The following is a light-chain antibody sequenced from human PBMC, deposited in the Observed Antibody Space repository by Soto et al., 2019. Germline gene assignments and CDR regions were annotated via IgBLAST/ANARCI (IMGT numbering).Light chain of an antibody. V-gene: IGKV1-9*01. CDR2: AAS. Sequence: DIQLTQSPSFLSASVGDRVTITCRASQGISSHLAWYQQKPGKAPKLLIYAASTLQGGVPSRFSGSGSGTDFALTISSLQPEDFATYFCLQRNSYPFAFGPGTKVDVK. J-gene: IGKJ3*01. CDR1: QGISSH. CDR3: LQRNSYPFA.